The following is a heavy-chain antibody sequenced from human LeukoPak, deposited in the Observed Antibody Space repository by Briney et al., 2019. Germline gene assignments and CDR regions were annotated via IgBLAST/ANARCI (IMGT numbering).Heavy chain of an antibody. V-gene: IGHV1-2*02. J-gene: IGHJ5*02. CDR3: ARDPAPIAAAGTFWFDP. CDR1: GYTFTGYY. CDR2: INPNSGGT. D-gene: IGHD6-13*01. Sequence: ASVKVSCKASGYTFTGYYMHWMRQAPGQGLEWMGWINPNSGGTNYAQKFQGRVTMTRDTSISTAYMELSRLRADDTAVYYCARDPAPIAAAGTFWFDPWGQGTLVTVSS.